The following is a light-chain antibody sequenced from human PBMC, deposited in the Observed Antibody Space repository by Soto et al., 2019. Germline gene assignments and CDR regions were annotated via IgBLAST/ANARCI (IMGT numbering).Light chain of an antibody. CDR3: QQRSNWPPVIT. V-gene: IGKV3-11*01. Sequence: EIVLTQSPATLSLSPGERATLSCRASQTFSSHLAWYQQKPGQAPRLLIYDASQRATGIPARFSGRGSGTDFTLTISSVEPEDFAVYYCQQRSNWPPVITFGQGTRLEIK. J-gene: IGKJ5*01. CDR1: QTFSSH. CDR2: DAS.